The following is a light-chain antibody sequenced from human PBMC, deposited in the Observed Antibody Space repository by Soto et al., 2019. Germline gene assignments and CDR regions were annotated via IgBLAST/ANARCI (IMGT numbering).Light chain of an antibody. CDR2: EGS. CDR1: SSDVGSYNL. J-gene: IGLJ2*01. V-gene: IGLV2-23*01. CDR3: CSYAGSSTLV. Sequence: QSALPPPASVSGSPGQSITISFTGTSSDVGSYNLVSWYQQHPGKAPKLMIYEGSKRPSGVSNRFSGSKSGNTASLTISGLQAEDEADYYCCSYAGSSTLVFGGGTKLTVL.